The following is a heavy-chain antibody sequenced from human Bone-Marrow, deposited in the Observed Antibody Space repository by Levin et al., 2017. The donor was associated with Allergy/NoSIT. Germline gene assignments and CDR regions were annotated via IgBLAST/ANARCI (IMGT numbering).Heavy chain of an antibody. CDR2: ISYDGKNK. D-gene: IGHD3-3*02. CDR3: AKDAFYYFDY. CDR1: GFTFRTSG. J-gene: IGHJ4*02. V-gene: IGHV3-30*18. Sequence: PGGSLRLSCAASGFTFRTSGMHWVRQAPGKGLEWVAIISYDGKNKLYADSVKGRFTISRDNSNNMVFLQMDSLRPEDTADYYCAKDAFYYFDYWGQGARVSVSS.